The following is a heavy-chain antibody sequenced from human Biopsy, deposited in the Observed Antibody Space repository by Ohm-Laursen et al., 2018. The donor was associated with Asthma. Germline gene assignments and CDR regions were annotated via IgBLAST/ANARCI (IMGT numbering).Heavy chain of an antibody. CDR2: VSHTGST. Sequence: SDTLSLTCTVSGGSIRSHDWTWIRLPPGKGLEYIGDVSHTGSTNYNPSLKSRVTMSLDTSKNQFSLRLTSVTPADTAVYYCARLADCSGSACYSYGWFDPWGQGTRVTVSS. V-gene: IGHV4-59*07. D-gene: IGHD2-15*01. J-gene: IGHJ5*02. CDR1: GGSIRSHD. CDR3: ARLADCSGSACYSYGWFDP.